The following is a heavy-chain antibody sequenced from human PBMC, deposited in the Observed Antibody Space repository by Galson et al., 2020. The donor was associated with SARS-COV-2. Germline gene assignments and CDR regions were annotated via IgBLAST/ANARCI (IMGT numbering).Heavy chain of an antibody. D-gene: IGHD4-4*01. CDR3: ARDRIIDYSNLQPIYCYGYMGV. Sequence: ASVKVSCKDSGYTFTGYYMHWVRQAPGQGLEWMGWLNPNSGGTNYAQKFQGRVTMTRDTSLSTAYMELSRLRSDDTAVYYCARDRIIDYSNLQPIYCYGYMGVWGKGTTVTVTS. CDR2: LNPNSGGT. J-gene: IGHJ6*03. V-gene: IGHV1-2*02. CDR1: GYTFTGYY.